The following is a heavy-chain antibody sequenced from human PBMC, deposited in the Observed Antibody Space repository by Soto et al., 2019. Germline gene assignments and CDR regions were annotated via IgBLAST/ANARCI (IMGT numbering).Heavy chain of an antibody. Sequence: QITLKESGPTLVKPTQTLTLTCSFSGFSLSSSGVAVGWIRQPPGKALEWLALIYWDDDERYSPSLQRRLTISKDTSKNQVVLRMTSMDPSDTGTYYCAHRRGAAAVAYWGQGTLVTVSS. D-gene: IGHD6-13*01. V-gene: IGHV2-5*02. CDR2: IYWDDDE. J-gene: IGHJ4*02. CDR3: AHRRGAAAVAY. CDR1: GFSLSSSGVA.